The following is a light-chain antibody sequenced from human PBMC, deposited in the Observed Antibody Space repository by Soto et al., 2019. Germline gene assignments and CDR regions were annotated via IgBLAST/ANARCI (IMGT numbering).Light chain of an antibody. CDR2: AAA. V-gene: IGKV1-27*01. CDR3: QKYSSAHI. CDR1: QGIRTF. J-gene: IGKJ3*01. Sequence: DIQMTQSPTSLSASVGDRVTITCRASQGIRTFVAWYQQKPGKAPKLLIYAAATLQAGVPSRFSGSGSGTDFILTSNSLQHEDVATYSCQKYSSAHIFCPGPKVKIK.